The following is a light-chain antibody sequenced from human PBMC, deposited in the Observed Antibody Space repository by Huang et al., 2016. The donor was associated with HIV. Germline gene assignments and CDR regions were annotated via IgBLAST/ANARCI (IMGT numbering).Light chain of an antibody. J-gene: IGKJ3*01. CDR2: WAS. Sequence: DIVMTQSPDSMAVSLVERATINCKSSQSVLYSSNNKTYLTWYPQKPGQPPKVVISWASTRESGFPDRFRVSGSGTDFTLTISSLQAEDVAVYYCQQYYNTPFTFGPGTKVDIK. V-gene: IGKV4-1*01. CDR1: QSVLYSSNNKTY. CDR3: QQYYNTPFT.